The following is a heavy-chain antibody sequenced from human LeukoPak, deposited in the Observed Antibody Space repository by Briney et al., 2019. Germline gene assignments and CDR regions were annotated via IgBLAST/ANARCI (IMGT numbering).Heavy chain of an antibody. CDR1: GYTFTIYD. Sequence: GASVTVSFKASGYTFTIYDINWGRQAPGQGLEWMGWMNPNSGNTGYAQKFQGRVTMTRNTSISTAYMELSSLRSEDTAVYYCARGDWAPEYWGQGTLVTVSS. V-gene: IGHV1-8*01. J-gene: IGHJ4*02. CDR2: MNPNSGNT. D-gene: IGHD3-9*01. CDR3: ARGDWAPEY.